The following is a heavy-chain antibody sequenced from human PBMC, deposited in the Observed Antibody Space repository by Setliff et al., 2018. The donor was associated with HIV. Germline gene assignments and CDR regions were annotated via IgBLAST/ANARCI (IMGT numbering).Heavy chain of an antibody. CDR3: ARQMYPESGRNWFDS. J-gene: IGHJ5*02. V-gene: IGHV1-69*10. Sequence: SVKVSCKTSGGTLSSYSINWVRQAPGKGLEWMGGIIPVLGSTNNAQKFQDRVTIVANKSTNSVYMEMSSLKSEDTAVYYCARQMYPESGRNWFDSWGQG. CDR1: GGTLSSYS. CDR2: IIPVLGST. D-gene: IGHD2-8*01.